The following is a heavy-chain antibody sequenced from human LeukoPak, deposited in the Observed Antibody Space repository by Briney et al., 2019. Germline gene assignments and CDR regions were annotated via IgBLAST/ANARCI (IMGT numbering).Heavy chain of an antibody. CDR2: ISYDGSNK. CDR1: GFTFNNYG. Sequence: PGGSLRLSCAASGFTFNNYGMHWVRQAPGEGLEWVAVISYDGSNKYYADSVKGRFTISRDNSKNTLYLQMNSLRAEDTAVYYCARDHDLDYWGQGTLVTVSS. J-gene: IGHJ4*02. V-gene: IGHV3-30*03. CDR3: ARDHDLDY.